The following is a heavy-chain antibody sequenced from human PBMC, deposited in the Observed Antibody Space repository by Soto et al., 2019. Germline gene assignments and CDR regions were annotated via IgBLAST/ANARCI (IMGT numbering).Heavy chain of an antibody. CDR1: GYTFTGYY. V-gene: IGHV1-2*04. CDR3: AMSSIGAAANHYYYGMDV. Sequence: XSVKVSCKASGYTFTGYYMHWVRQAPGQGLEWMGWINPNSGGTNYAQKFQGWVTMTRDTPISTAYMELSRLRSDDTAVYYCAMSSIGAAANHYYYGMDVWGQGTTVTVSS. J-gene: IGHJ6*02. CDR2: INPNSGGT. D-gene: IGHD6-13*01.